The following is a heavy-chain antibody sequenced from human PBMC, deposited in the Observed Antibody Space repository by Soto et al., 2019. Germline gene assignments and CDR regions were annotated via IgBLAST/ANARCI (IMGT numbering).Heavy chain of an antibody. Sequence: EVQLVESGGGLVQPGRSLRLSCAASGFSFDDYAMHWVRQAPGKGLEWVSGVTWNSGSIDYADSVKGRFTISRDNAKNSLYLQMGSLRPEDTALYYCVRYITWKQWLPKPDAFDTWGQGTLVTVSS. CDR3: VRYITWKQWLPKPDAFDT. V-gene: IGHV3-9*01. CDR1: GFSFDDYA. J-gene: IGHJ3*02. CDR2: VTWNSGSI. D-gene: IGHD6-19*01.